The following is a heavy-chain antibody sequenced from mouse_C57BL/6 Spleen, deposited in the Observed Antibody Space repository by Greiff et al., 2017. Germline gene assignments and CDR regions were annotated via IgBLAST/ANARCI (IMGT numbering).Heavy chain of an antibody. J-gene: IGHJ4*01. CDR1: GYTFTSYW. D-gene: IGHD2-5*01. CDR2: INPSSGYS. CDR3: ARSLYSNYGAMDY. Sequence: VQLQQSGAELAKPGASVKLSCKASGYTFTSYWMHWVKQRPGQGLEWIGYINPSSGYSKYNQKFKDKATLTADKSSSTAYMQLSSLTDEDSAVYYCARSLYSNYGAMDYWGQGTSVTVSS. V-gene: IGHV1-7*01.